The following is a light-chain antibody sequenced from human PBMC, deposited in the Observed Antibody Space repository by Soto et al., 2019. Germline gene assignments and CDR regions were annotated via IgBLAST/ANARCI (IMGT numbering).Light chain of an antibody. Sequence: QSALTQPASVSGSPGQSITISCTGTSSDVGFYNYVSWYQHQPGKAPKLMIYDVNNRPSGVPDRFFGSKSGTSASLAITGLQAEDEADYYCQSYDRSLSGSVFGGGTKLTVL. CDR1: SSDVGFYNY. J-gene: IGLJ3*02. CDR2: DVN. CDR3: QSYDRSLSGSV. V-gene: IGLV2-14*01.